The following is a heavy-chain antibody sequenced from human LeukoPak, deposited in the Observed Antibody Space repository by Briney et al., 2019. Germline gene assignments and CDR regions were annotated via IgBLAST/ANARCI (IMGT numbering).Heavy chain of an antibody. CDR1: GYTFTSYD. Sequence: GASVKVSCKASGYTFTSYDINWVRQATGQGLEWMGWMNPNSGNTGYAQKFQGRVTMTRNTSISTAYMELSSLRSEDTAVYYCAVLGYSSSRYISHPFDYWGQGTLVTVSS. J-gene: IGHJ4*02. CDR2: MNPNSGNT. V-gene: IGHV1-8*01. CDR3: AVLGYSSSRYISHPFDY. D-gene: IGHD6-13*01.